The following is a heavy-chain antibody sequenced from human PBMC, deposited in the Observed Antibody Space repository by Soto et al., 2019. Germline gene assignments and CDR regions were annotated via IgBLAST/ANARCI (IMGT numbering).Heavy chain of an antibody. CDR1: GGSISSGDYY. CDR2: IYYSGST. V-gene: IGHV4-30-4*01. J-gene: IGHJ5*02. Sequence: SETLSLTCTVSGGSISSGDYYWSWIRQPPGKGLEWIGYIYYSGSTYYNPSLKSRVTISVDTSKNQFSLKLSSVTAADTAVYYCASSVISSGWYPNWFDPWGQGTLVTVSS. CDR3: ASSVISSGWYPNWFDP. D-gene: IGHD6-19*01.